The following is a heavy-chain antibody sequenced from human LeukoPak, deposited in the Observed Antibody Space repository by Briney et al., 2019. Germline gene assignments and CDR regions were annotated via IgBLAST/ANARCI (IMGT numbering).Heavy chain of an antibody. J-gene: IGHJ3*02. CDR2: INSDGSST. CDR3: ARITVTDAFDI. Sequence: TGGSLRLSCAASGFTFSSYGMHWVRQAPGKGLVWVSRINSDGSSTSYADSVKGRFTISRDNAKNTLYLQMNSLRAEDTAVYYCARITVTDAFDIWGQGTMVTVSS. D-gene: IGHD4-17*01. V-gene: IGHV3-74*01. CDR1: GFTFSSYG.